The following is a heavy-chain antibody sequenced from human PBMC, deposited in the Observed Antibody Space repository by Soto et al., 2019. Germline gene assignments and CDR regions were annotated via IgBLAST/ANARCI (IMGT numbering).Heavy chain of an antibody. CDR1: GGTFSSYA. CDR3: ARDTSQIEDYGMDV. D-gene: IGHD2-15*01. V-gene: IGHV1-69*06. J-gene: IGHJ6*02. CDR2: IIPIFGTA. Sequence: SVKASCKASGGTFSSYAISWVRQAPGQGLEWMGGIIPIFGTANYAQKFQGRVTITADKSTSTAYMELRSLRSEDTAVYYCARDTSQIEDYGMDVWDQGTTVTI.